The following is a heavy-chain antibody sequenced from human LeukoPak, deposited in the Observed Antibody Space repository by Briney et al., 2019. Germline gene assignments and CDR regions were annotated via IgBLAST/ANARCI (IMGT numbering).Heavy chain of an antibody. CDR2: ISAYNGNT. CDR3: ARDPPSSPYYYDSSGYYFMDY. CDR1: GYTFTSYG. J-gene: IGHJ4*02. Sequence: GASVKVSCKASGYTFTSYGISWVRQAPGQGLEWMGWISAYNGNTNYAQKLQGRVTMTTDTSTSTAYMELRSLRSDDTAVYYCARDPPSSPYYYDSSGYYFMDYWGQGTLVTVSS. V-gene: IGHV1-18*01. D-gene: IGHD3-22*01.